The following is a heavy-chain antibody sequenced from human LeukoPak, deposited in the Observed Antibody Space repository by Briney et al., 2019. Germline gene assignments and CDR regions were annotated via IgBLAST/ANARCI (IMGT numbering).Heavy chain of an antibody. CDR2: FDPEDGET. Sequence: VASVKVSCKASGYTFTGYYIHWVRQAPGKGLEWMGGFDPEDGETIYAQKFQGRVTMTEDTSTDTAYMELSSLRSEDTAVYYCATVTGYFDLWGRGTLVTVSS. CDR1: GYTFTGYY. J-gene: IGHJ2*01. V-gene: IGHV1-24*01. CDR3: ATVTGYFDL.